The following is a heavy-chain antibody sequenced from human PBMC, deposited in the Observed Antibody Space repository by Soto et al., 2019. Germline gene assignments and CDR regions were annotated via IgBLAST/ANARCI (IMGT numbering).Heavy chain of an antibody. CDR1: GYSFTGYW. V-gene: IGHV5-51*01. D-gene: IGHD6-13*01. J-gene: IGHJ5*02. CDR2: IYPGDSDT. Sequence: GESLKISCKGSGYSFTGYWIGWVRQMPGKGLEWMGIIYPGDSDTRYSPSFQGQVTISADKSIGTAYLQWSSLKASDTAMYYCARQRHSSSWYPFDPWGQGTLVNVSS. CDR3: ARQRHSSSWYPFDP.